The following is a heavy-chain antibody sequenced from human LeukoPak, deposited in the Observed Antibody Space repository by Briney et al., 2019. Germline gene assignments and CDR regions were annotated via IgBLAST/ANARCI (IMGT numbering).Heavy chain of an antibody. D-gene: IGHD3-10*01. CDR1: GYSFTSYW. Sequence: GESLKISCKGSGYSFTSYWIGWVRQMPGKGLEWMGIICPGDSDTRYSPSFQGQVTISADKSISTAYLQWSSLKALDSAMYYCATNTMFRGIHAFDIWGQGTMVTVSS. CDR3: ATNTMFRGIHAFDI. J-gene: IGHJ3*02. V-gene: IGHV5-51*01. CDR2: ICPGDSDT.